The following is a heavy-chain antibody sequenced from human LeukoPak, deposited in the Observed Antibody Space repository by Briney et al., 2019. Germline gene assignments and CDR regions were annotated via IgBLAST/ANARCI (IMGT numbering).Heavy chain of an antibody. Sequence: PSETLSLTCTVSGGSITTYYWSWIRQPPGKGLEYIGDIYYSGNTSYNPSLRSRGTISVDTSKNQTSLKLSSVTGAETAVYYCARQQKINWGSDWYFDLWGGGTLVTVSS. CDR3: ARQQKINWGSDWYFDL. CDR1: GGSITTYY. D-gene: IGHD3-16*01. V-gene: IGHV4-59*08. CDR2: IYYSGNT. J-gene: IGHJ2*01.